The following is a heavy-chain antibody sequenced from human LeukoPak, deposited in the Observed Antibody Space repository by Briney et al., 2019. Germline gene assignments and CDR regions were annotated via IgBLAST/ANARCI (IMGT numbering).Heavy chain of an antibody. CDR1: GGSISSYY. J-gene: IGHJ4*02. D-gene: IGHD5-18*01. Sequence: SETLSLTCTVSGGSISSYYWTWIRQPAGKGLEWIGRIYSSGSTDWNPSLKSRLTLSLDTSKNQISLELTSVTAADTAVYYCARQINTAMVYFDYWGQGTLVTVSS. V-gene: IGHV4-4*07. CDR3: ARQINTAMVYFDY. CDR2: IYSSGST.